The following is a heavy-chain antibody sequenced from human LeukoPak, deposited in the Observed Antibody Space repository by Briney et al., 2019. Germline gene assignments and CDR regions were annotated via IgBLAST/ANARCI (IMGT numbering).Heavy chain of an antibody. CDR3: ARLIAVTDNYFDY. D-gene: IGHD6-19*01. Sequence: TSETLSLTCTVSGVSISIASYFWGWIRQPPGKGLEWIGSVYYSGSTYYNPSLKSRVTMSVDTSKNQFSLKLSSVTAADTAVYYCARLIAVTDNYFDYWGQGTLVTVSS. CDR2: VYYSGST. CDR1: GVSISIASYF. J-gene: IGHJ4*02. V-gene: IGHV4-39*01.